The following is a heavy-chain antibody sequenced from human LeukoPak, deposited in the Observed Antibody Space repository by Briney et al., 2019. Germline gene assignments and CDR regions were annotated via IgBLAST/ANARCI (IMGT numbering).Heavy chain of an antibody. CDR2: IYSGGST. Sequence: GGSLRLSCVASGFTFRSHGMHWVRQAPGKGLEWISVIYSGGSTYYADSVKGRFTISRDNSKNTLYLQMNSLRAEDTAMYYCARDQGVNYYYGMDVWGQGTTVTVSS. D-gene: IGHD3-16*02. J-gene: IGHJ6*02. V-gene: IGHV3-53*01. CDR3: ARDQGVNYYYGMDV. CDR1: GFTFRSHG.